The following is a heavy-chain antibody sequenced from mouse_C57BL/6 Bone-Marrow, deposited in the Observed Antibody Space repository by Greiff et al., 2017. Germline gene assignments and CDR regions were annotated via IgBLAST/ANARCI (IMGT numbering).Heavy chain of an antibody. Sequence: QVQLQQSGAELARPGASVKLSCKASGYTFTSYGISWVKQRTGQGLEWIGEIYPRSGNTYYNEKFKGKATLTADTSSSTAYMELRSLTSEDSAVYFCAREGDYYGSSSGFDYWGQGTTLTVSS. J-gene: IGHJ2*01. CDR1: GYTFTSYG. D-gene: IGHD1-1*01. CDR2: IYPRSGNT. V-gene: IGHV1-81*01. CDR3: AREGDYYGSSSGFDY.